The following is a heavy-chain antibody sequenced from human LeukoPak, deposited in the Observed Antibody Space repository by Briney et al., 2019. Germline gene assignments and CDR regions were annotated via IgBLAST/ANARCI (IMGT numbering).Heavy chain of an antibody. CDR3: ASSLLYYYDSSGYSAFDI. CDR1: GGSISSGGYS. CDR2: IYHSGST. V-gene: IGHV4-30-2*01. Sequence: SQTLSLTCAVSGGSISSGGYSWSWIRQPPGKGLEWIGYIYHSGSTYYNPSLKSRVTISVDRSKNQFSLKLSSVTAADTAVYYCASSLLYYYDSSGYSAFDIWGQGTMVTVS. J-gene: IGHJ3*02. D-gene: IGHD3-22*01.